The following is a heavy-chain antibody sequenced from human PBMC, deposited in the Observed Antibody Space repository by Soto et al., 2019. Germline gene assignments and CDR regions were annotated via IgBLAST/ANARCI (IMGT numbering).Heavy chain of an antibody. Sequence: SVKVSCKVSGYTLTELSMHWVRQAPGKGLEWMGGIIPIFGTANYAQKFQGRVTITADESTSTAYMELSSLRSEDTAVYYCAREPHCGGDCYLYYFDYWGQGTLVTAPQ. J-gene: IGHJ4*02. CDR3: AREPHCGGDCYLYYFDY. V-gene: IGHV1-69*13. CDR1: GYTLTELS. CDR2: IIPIFGTA. D-gene: IGHD2-21*02.